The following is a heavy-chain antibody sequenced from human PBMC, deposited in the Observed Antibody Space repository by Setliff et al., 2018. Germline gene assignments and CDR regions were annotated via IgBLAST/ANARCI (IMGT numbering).Heavy chain of an antibody. CDR3: ARERGLGYCSSTSCRYYYYGMDV. J-gene: IGHJ6*02. V-gene: IGHV4-39*02. Sequence: SETLSLTCTVSGGSISSSSYYWGWIRQPPGKGLEWIGSIYYSGSTYYNPSLKSRVTISVDTSKNQFSLKLSSVTAADTAVYYCARERGLGYCSSTSCRYYYYGMDVWGQGTTVTVS. CDR1: GGSISSSSYY. D-gene: IGHD2-2*01. CDR2: IYYSGST.